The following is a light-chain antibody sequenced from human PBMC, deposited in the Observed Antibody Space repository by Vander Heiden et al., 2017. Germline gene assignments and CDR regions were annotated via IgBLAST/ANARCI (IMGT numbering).Light chain of an antibody. V-gene: IGKV3-15*01. J-gene: IGKJ1*01. CDR3: QQYNNWPRT. CDR1: QSVSIN. Sequence: IVMTPSLATLSVSRGERVTLACRASQSVSINLAWYQQKPGQAPRLLIYVASTRATGIPARFSGSGSGTEFTLTISSLQSDDSAVYYCQQYNNWPRTFGHGTRVEIK. CDR2: VAS.